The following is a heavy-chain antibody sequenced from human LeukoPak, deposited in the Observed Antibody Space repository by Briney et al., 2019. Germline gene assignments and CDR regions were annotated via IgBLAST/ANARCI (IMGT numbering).Heavy chain of an antibody. Sequence: GGSLRLSCAASGFTFDDYAMHWVRQAPGKGLEWVSGISWNSGSVGHADSVKGRFTISRDNAKNSLFLQMNSLRADDMALYYCAKGNDYDFWSGYDYWGQGTLVTVSS. CDR1: GFTFDDYA. V-gene: IGHV3-9*03. J-gene: IGHJ4*02. D-gene: IGHD3-3*01. CDR2: ISWNSGSV. CDR3: AKGNDYDFWSGYDY.